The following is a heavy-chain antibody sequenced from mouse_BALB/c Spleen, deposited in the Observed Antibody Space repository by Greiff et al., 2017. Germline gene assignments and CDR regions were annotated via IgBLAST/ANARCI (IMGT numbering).Heavy chain of an antibody. V-gene: IGHV5-9*03. J-gene: IGHJ1*01. CDR3: ARYRGGYFDV. CDR2: ISSGGGNT. Sequence: DVHLVESGGGLVKPGGSLKLSCAASGFTFSSYTMSWVRQTPEKRLEWVATISSGGGNTYYPDSVKGRFTISRDNAKNNLYLQMSSLRSEDTALYYCARYRGGYFDVWGAGTTVTVSS. CDR1: GFTFSSYT.